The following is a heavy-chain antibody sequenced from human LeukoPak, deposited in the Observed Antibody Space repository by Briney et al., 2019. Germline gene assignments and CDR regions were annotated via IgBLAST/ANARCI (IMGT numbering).Heavy chain of an antibody. D-gene: IGHD3-22*01. CDR1: GFTFSSYS. J-gene: IGHJ4*02. CDR2: ISSSST. CDR3: ARDYCYEIDY. V-gene: IGHV3-21*01. Sequence: GGSLRLSCAASGFTFSSYSMNWVRQAPGKGLEWVSSISSSSTYADSVKGRFTISRDSAKNSLYLQMNSLRVEDTAVYYCARDYCYEIDYWGQGTLVTVSS.